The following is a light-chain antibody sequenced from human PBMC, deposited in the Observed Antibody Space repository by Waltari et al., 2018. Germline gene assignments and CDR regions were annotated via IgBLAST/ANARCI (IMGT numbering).Light chain of an antibody. J-gene: IGLJ3*02. CDR3: SSYTSSSTWV. CDR1: SSDVGSYNR. Sequence: QSALTQPPSVSGSPGQSVTISCTGTSSDVGSYNRVSWYQQPPGTAPKLMIYEVSNRPSGVPDRCSGAKSGNTASLTISGLQAEDEADYYCSSYTSSSTWVFGGGTKLTVL. V-gene: IGLV2-18*02. CDR2: EVS.